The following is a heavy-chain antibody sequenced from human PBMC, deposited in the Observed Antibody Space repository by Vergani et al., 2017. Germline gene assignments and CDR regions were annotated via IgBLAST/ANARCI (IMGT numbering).Heavy chain of an antibody. Sequence: QVQLVESGGGVVQPGRSLRLSCAASGFTFSSYALHWVRPAPGQGLEWVAFISYDGSNKYYADSVKGRFTISRDNSKNTLYLQMNSLRAEDTAVYYCARLAGPFQHGGQGTLVTVSS. V-gene: IGHV3-30-3*01. CDR2: ISYDGSNK. D-gene: IGHD6-19*01. J-gene: IGHJ1*01. CDR1: GFTFSSYA. CDR3: ARLAGPFQH.